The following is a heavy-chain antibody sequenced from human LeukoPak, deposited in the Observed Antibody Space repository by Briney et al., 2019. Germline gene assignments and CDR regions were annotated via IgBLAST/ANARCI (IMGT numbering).Heavy chain of an antibody. CDR2: IYPGDSDT. CDR3: ARQKMYQLLLGAFDI. J-gene: IGHJ3*02. CDR1: GYSFTSYW. Sequence: ESLKISCKGSGYSFTSYWIGWVRQMPGKGLEWMGIIYPGDSDTRYSPSFQGQVTISADKSISTAYLQWSSLKASDTAMYYCARQKMYQLLLGAFDIWGQGTMVTVSS. D-gene: IGHD2-2*01. V-gene: IGHV5-51*01.